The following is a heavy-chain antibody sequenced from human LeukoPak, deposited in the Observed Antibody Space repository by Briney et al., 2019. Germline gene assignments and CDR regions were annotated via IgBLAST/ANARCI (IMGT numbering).Heavy chain of an antibody. D-gene: IGHD3-10*01. CDR3: ARHSSTNYGLKYYFDY. CDR1: GGSISSNSYY. Sequence: PSETLSLTCTVPGGSISSNSYYWGWIRQPPGKGLEWIGSVYYSGSTYYNPSLKSRVTISVDTSKNQFSLKLSSVTAADTAVYYCARHSSTNYGLKYYFDYWGQGTLVTVSS. CDR2: VYYSGST. J-gene: IGHJ4*02. V-gene: IGHV4-39*01.